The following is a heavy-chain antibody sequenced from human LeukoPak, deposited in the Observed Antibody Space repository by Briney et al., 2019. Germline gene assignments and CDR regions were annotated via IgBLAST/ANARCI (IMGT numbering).Heavy chain of an antibody. CDR1: GFTFSSYG. D-gene: IGHD2-2*01. Sequence: GGSLRLSCAASGFTFSSYGMHWVRQAPGKGLEWVAVISYDGSNKYYADSVKGRFTISRDNSKNTLYLQMNSLRAEDTAVYYCARDRTLDCSSTSCYFDYWGQGTLVTVSS. J-gene: IGHJ4*02. CDR3: ARDRTLDCSSTSCYFDY. CDR2: ISYDGSNK. V-gene: IGHV3-30*03.